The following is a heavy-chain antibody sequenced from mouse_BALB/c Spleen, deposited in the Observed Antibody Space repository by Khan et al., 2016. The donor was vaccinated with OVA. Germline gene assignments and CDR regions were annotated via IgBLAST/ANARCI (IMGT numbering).Heavy chain of an antibody. CDR1: GFSLTTYG. Sequence: QVQLKESGPGLVAPSQSLSITCTVSGFSLTTYGVNWVRQPPGKGLEWLGVIWGDGSTNYHSALISRLTISKDDSRSQVFLKLNSLQTDDTATYYCAKSKVWYFDVWGAGTTVTISS. J-gene: IGHJ1*01. CDR3: AKSKVWYFDV. CDR2: IWGDGST. V-gene: IGHV2-3*01.